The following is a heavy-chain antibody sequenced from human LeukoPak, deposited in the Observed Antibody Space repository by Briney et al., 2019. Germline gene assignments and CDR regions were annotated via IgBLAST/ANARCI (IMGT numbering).Heavy chain of an antibody. CDR2: ICPGDSDT. D-gene: IGHD2-8*02. J-gene: IGHJ5*02. V-gene: IGHV5-51*01. Sequence: GESLKIPRKGSGYSFTSYWIGWVRQIPGKGLEWMGIICPGDSDTRYSPSFQGQVTISADKSISTAYLQGSSLKASDTAMYYCARVLHSGWFDPWGQGTLVTVSS. CDR1: GYSFTSYW. CDR3: ARVLHSGWFDP.